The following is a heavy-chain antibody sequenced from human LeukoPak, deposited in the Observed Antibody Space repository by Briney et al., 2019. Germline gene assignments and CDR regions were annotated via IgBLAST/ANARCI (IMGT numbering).Heavy chain of an antibody. CDR2: INPNSGGT. V-gene: IGHV1-2*02. CDR3: ARGYDTRKGRNWFDP. Sequence: GASVKVSCKASGYTFTSYGISWVRQAPGQGLEWMGWINPNSGGTNYAQKFQGRVTMTRDTSISTAYMELSRLRSDDTAVYYCARGYDTRKGRNWFDPWGQGTLVTVSS. J-gene: IGHJ5*02. D-gene: IGHD3-3*01. CDR1: GYTFTSYG.